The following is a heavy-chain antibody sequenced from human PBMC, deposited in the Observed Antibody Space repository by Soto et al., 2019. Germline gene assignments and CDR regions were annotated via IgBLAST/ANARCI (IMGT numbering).Heavy chain of an antibody. D-gene: IGHD6-6*01. V-gene: IGHV1-69*01. CDR3: AYTGGSSSDYYYYGMDV. Sequence: QVQLVQSGAEVKKPGSSVKVSCKASGGTFSSYAISWVRQAPGQGLEWMGGIIPIFGTANYAQKFQGRVTITADESTSTAYMELSSLRSEDTAVYYCAYTGGSSSDYYYYGMDVWGQGTMVTVSS. CDR1: GGTFSSYA. J-gene: IGHJ6*02. CDR2: IIPIFGTA.